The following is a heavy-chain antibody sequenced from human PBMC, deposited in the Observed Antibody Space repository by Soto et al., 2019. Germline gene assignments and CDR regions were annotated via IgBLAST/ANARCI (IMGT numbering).Heavy chain of an antibody. CDR3: AKDDVDTAMPTSYYYYMDV. D-gene: IGHD5-18*01. CDR2: ISYDGSNK. V-gene: IGHV3-30*18. CDR1: GFTFSSYG. Sequence: GGSLRLSCAASGFTFSSYGMHWVRQAPGKGLEWVAVISYDGSNKYYADSVKGRFTISRDNSKNTLYLQMNSLRAEDTAVYYCAKDDVDTAMPTSYYYYMDVWGKGTTVTVSS. J-gene: IGHJ6*03.